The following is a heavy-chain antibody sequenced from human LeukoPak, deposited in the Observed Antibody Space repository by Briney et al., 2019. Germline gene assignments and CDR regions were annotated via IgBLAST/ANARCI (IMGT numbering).Heavy chain of an antibody. J-gene: IGHJ4*02. Sequence: ASVKVSCKVSGYTLTELSMHWVRQAPGKGLEWMGGFDPEDGETIYAQKFQGRVTMTEDTSTDTAYMELSSLRSEDTAVYYCATGYDFWSGYPYWGRGTLVTVSS. V-gene: IGHV1-24*01. CDR3: ATGYDFWSGYPY. CDR2: FDPEDGET. CDR1: GYTLTELS. D-gene: IGHD3-3*01.